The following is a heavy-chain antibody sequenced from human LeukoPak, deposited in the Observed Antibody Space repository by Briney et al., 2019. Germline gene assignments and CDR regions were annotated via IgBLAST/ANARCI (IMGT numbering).Heavy chain of an antibody. CDR1: GGSISSGSYY. J-gene: IGHJ4*02. D-gene: IGHD3/OR15-3a*01. V-gene: IGHV4-61*01. CDR2: IYYSGTT. CDR3: ARQTGSGLFILP. Sequence: PSETLSLTCTVSGGSISSGSYYWSWIRQPPGKGLEWIGYIYYSGTTNYNPSLKSQVSISIDTSKNQFSLRLTSVTAADTAVYYCARQTGSGLFILPGGQGTLVTVSS.